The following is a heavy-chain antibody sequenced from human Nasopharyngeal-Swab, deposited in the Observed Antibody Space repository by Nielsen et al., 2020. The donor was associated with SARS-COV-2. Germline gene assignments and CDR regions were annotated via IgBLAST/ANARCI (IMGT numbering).Heavy chain of an antibody. Sequence: GGSLRLSCAASGFTFNNYNFNWVRQAPGKGLEWVSSISSSSSYMYYADSVKGRFTISRDNAKNSLYLQMNSLRAEDTAVYYCARDGLDYDFWSAYFMDVWGQGTTVTVSS. D-gene: IGHD3-3*01. V-gene: IGHV3-21*01. CDR2: ISSSSSYM. CDR1: GFTFNNYN. J-gene: IGHJ6*02. CDR3: ARDGLDYDFWSAYFMDV.